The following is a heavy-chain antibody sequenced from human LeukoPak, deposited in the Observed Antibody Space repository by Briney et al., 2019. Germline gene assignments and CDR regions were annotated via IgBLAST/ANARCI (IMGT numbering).Heavy chain of an antibody. CDR1: GGTFSSYT. CDR2: IIPILGIA. J-gene: IGHJ4*02. Sequence: SVKVSCKASGGTFSSYTISWVRQAPGQGLEWMGRIIPILGIANYAQKFQGRVTITADKSTSTAYMELSSLRSEDTAVYYCARGGGKKAVADTRSPYHWGQRPLLPVS. D-gene: IGHD6-19*01. V-gene: IGHV1-69*02. CDR3: ARGGGKKAVADTRSPYH.